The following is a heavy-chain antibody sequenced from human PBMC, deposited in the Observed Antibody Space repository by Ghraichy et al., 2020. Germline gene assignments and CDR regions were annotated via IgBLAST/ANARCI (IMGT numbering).Heavy chain of an antibody. D-gene: IGHD6-19*01. J-gene: IGHJ2*01. CDR1: GGSISSYY. CDR3: ARREQWLVSNWYFDL. V-gene: IGHV4-4*09. Sequence: SETLSLTCTVSGGSISSYYWSWIRQPPGKGLEWIGYIYTSGSTNYNPSLKSRVTISVDTSKNQFSLKLSSVTAADTAVYYCARREQWLVSNWYFDLWGRGTLVTVSS. CDR2: IYTSGST.